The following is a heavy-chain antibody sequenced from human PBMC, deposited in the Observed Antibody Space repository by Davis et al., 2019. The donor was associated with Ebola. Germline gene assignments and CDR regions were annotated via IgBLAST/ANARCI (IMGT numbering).Heavy chain of an antibody. J-gene: IGHJ6*02. V-gene: IGHV1-18*01. CDR3: ARDRGSGWWYYYGMDV. Sequence: ASVKVSCKASGYTFTSYGISWVRQAPGQGLEWMGWISAYNGNTNYAQKLQGRVTMTTDTSTSTAYMELRSLRSDDTAVYYCARDRGSGWWYYYGMDVWGQGTTVTVSS. D-gene: IGHD6-19*01. CDR1: GYTFTSYG. CDR2: ISAYNGNT.